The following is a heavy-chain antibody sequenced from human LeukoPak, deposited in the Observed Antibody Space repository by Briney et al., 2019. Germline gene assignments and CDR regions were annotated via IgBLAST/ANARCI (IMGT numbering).Heavy chain of an antibody. D-gene: IGHD5-24*01. CDR2: ISSSGTTI. Sequence: PGGSLRLSCAASGFTFSDYYMSWIRQAPGKGREWVSYISSSGTTIYYADSVKGRFTISRDNAKHSLYLQMTSLRAEDTAVYYCARDAPRWLQFWGQGTMVTVSS. CDR1: GFTFSDYY. V-gene: IGHV3-11*04. CDR3: ARDAPRWLQF. J-gene: IGHJ3*01.